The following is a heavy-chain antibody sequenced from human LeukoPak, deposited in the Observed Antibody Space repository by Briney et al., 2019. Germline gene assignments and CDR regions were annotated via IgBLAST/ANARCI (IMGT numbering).Heavy chain of an antibody. CDR3: AGAGTVMVTLDY. V-gene: IGHV4-59*01. J-gene: IGHJ4*02. CDR1: GSSINSYY. Sequence: PSETLSLTCTVSGSSINSYYWSWIRQPPGKGLEWIGSIYYSGRTNYNPSLKSRVTISVDTSKNQFSLKLSSVTAADTAVYYCAGAGTVMVTLDYWGQGTLVTVSS. D-gene: IGHD5-18*01. CDR2: IYYSGRT.